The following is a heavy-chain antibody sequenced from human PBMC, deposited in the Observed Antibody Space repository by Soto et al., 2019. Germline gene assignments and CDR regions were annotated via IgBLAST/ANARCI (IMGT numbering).Heavy chain of an antibody. D-gene: IGHD3-22*01. V-gene: IGHV1-18*01. J-gene: IGHJ6*02. CDR1: GYTFTSYG. CDR2: ISAYNGNT. CDR3: AREVHGTMIVVAPHGMDV. Sequence: QVQLVQSGAEVKKPGASVKVSCKASGYTFTSYGISWVRQAPGQGLEWMGWISAYNGNTNYAQKLQGRVTMTTDTXTXTXXVELRSLRSDDTAVYYCAREVHGTMIVVAPHGMDVWGQGTTVTVSS.